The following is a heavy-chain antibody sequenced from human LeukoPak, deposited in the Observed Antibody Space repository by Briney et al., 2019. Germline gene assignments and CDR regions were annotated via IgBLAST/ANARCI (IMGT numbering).Heavy chain of an antibody. J-gene: IGHJ4*02. CDR3: ARDSGSLKDFWSGYYQILEGSTDFDY. Sequence: GGSLRLSCAASGFTFSSYSINWVRQAPGKGLEWVSSISSSSSYIYYADSVKGRFTISRDNAKNSLYLQMNSLRAEDTAVYYCARDSGSLKDFWSGYYQILEGSTDFDYWGQGTLVTVSS. D-gene: IGHD3-3*01. CDR2: ISSSSSYI. CDR1: GFTFSSYS. V-gene: IGHV3-21*01.